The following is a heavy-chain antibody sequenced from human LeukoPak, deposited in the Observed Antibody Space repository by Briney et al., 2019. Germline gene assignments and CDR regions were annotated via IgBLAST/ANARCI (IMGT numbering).Heavy chain of an antibody. CDR2: IYPGDSDT. D-gene: IGHD4-17*01. J-gene: IGHJ4*02. CDR3: ARSSYGDYGPNHSFDY. V-gene: IGHV5-51*01. Sequence: GESLQISCKGSGYSFTSYWIGWVRQLPGKGLEWMGIIYPGDSDTRYSPSFQGQVTISADKSISTAYLQWSSLKASDTAMYYCARSSYGDYGPNHSFDYWGQGTLVTVSS. CDR1: GYSFTSYW.